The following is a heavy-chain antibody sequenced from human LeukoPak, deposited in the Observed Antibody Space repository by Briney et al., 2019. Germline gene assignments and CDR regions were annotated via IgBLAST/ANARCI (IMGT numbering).Heavy chain of an antibody. CDR1: GFTFSTYT. CDR3: AKDRIYADGLWDFDY. Sequence: GASLRLSCTASGFTFSTYTMSWVRQAPGEGLKWVSGILTSGGTYYADSVKGRFTISRDNSKNTLYLQMNSLRADDTAVYYCAKDRIYADGLWDFDYWGQGTLVTVSS. V-gene: IGHV3-23*01. D-gene: IGHD3-10*01. J-gene: IGHJ4*02. CDR2: ILTSGGT.